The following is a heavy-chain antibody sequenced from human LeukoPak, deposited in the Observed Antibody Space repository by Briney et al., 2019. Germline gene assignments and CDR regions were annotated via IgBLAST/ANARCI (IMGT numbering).Heavy chain of an antibody. Sequence: PSETLSLTCTVSGGSISRYYWSWIRQPAGKGLEWVGRVSVSGSTDYNASLRGRVTMSIDTSKNQFSLELRSVTAADTAVYYCVRDAHYYGSGSRNKAIDYWGQGTLVTVSS. CDR1: GGSISRYY. CDR3: VRDAHYYGSGSRNKAIDY. J-gene: IGHJ4*02. D-gene: IGHD3-10*01. V-gene: IGHV4-4*07. CDR2: VSVSGST.